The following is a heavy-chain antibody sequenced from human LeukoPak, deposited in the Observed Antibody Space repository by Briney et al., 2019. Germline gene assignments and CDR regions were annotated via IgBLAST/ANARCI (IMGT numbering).Heavy chain of an antibody. V-gene: IGHV2-5*02. D-gene: IGHD6-6*01. CDR1: GFSLSTSGVG. Sequence: SGPTLVKPTQTLTLTCSFSGFSLSTSGVGVGWIRLSPGKALEWLALIYWDDDKRYSPSLKSRLTITKDTSKNQVVLTMTNMDPGDTATYFCAHGRSGSSDFDYWGQGTLVTVSS. J-gene: IGHJ4*02. CDR2: IYWDDDK. CDR3: AHGRSGSSDFDY.